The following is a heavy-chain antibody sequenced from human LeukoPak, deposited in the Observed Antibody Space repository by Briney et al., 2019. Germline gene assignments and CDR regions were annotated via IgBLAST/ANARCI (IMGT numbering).Heavy chain of an antibody. V-gene: IGHV3-53*01. CDR2: IYSGGST. J-gene: IGHJ6*03. Sequence: GGSLRLSCAASGFTVSSNYMSWVRQAPGKGLEWVSVIYSGGSTYYADSVKGRFTISRDNSKNTLYLQMNSLRAEDTAVYYCARDREDIVVVPAANYYYYYYMDVWGKGTTVTISS. CDR1: GFTVSSNY. D-gene: IGHD2-2*01. CDR3: ARDREDIVVVPAANYYYYYYMDV.